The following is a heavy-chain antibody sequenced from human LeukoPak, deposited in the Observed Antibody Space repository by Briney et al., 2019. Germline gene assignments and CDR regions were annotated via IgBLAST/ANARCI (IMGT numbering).Heavy chain of an antibody. CDR2: IYYSGST. CDR3: ARAMSIAARLQTILDY. D-gene: IGHD6-6*01. CDR1: GGSISSSSYY. Sequence: SETLSLTCTVSGGSISSSSYYWGWIRQPPGKGLEWIGSIYYSGSTYYNPSLKSRVTISVDTSKNQFSLNLTSVTAADTAVYYCARAMSIAARLQTILDYWGQGTLVTVSS. J-gene: IGHJ4*02. V-gene: IGHV4-39*07.